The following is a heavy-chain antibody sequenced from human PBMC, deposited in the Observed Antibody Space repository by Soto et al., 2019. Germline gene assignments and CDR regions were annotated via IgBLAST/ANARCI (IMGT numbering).Heavy chain of an antibody. Sequence: QVQLVQSGAEVKKPGASVKVSCKTSGYTFTGYYIHWVRQAPGQGLEWMGWINPNSGGTNYAQKFQGWVTMTRDTSISTAYMDLSRLKSDDTAVYYCAREGGSAWEHNWLDPWGQGTLVTVSS. CDR3: AREGGSAWEHNWLDP. D-gene: IGHD6-19*01. J-gene: IGHJ5*02. CDR2: INPNSGGT. V-gene: IGHV1-2*04. CDR1: GYTFTGYY.